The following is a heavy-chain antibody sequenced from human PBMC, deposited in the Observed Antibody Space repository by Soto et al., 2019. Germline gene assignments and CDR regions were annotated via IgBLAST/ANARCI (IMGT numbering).Heavy chain of an antibody. CDR3: ARSPYCSSTSCKGPGWFDP. J-gene: IGHJ5*02. CDR1: GYTFTSYA. D-gene: IGHD2-2*01. V-gene: IGHV1-3*01. CDR2: INAGNGNT. Sequence: ETSVKVSCKASGYTFTSYAMHWVRQAPGQRLEWMGWINAGNGNTKYSQKFQGRVTITRDTSASTAYMELSSLRSEDTAVYYCARSPYCSSTSCKGPGWFDPWGQGTLVTVSS.